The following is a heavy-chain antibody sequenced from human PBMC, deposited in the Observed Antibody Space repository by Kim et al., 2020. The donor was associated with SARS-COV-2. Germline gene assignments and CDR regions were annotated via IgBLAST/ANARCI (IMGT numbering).Heavy chain of an antibody. J-gene: IGHJ4*02. CDR1: GFSFSEWW. Sequence: GGSLRLSCVGSGFSFSEWWMDWVRQAPGKGPEWVARIDNDGTTTLYADSVKGRFTISRDNSKNTLYLQMTGLRADDTGVYYCTRGPFWGQGTLVTVSS. CDR3: TRGPF. CDR2: IDNDGTTT. V-gene: IGHV3-74*01.